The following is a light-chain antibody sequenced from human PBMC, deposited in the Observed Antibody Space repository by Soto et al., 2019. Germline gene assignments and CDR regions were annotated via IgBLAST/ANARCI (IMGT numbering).Light chain of an antibody. CDR2: EVS. CDR1: SNDVGGYDF. Sequence: QSALTQPASVSGSPGQSITISCTGTSNDVGGYDFVSWYQQHPGKAPKLMISEVSDRPSGVSIRFSGSKSGNTASLTISGLQAEDEADYYCTPYRRNSPLPYVFGTGTKLTVL. J-gene: IGLJ1*01. CDR3: TPYRRNSPLPYV. V-gene: IGLV2-14*01.